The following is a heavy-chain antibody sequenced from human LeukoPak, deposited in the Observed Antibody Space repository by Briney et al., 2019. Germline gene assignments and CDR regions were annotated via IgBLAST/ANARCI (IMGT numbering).Heavy chain of an antibody. CDR1: GFTFSSYS. J-gene: IGHJ5*02. Sequence: GGSLRLSCAASGFTFSSYSMNWVRQAPGKGLEWVSSISSSSSYIYYADSVKGRFTISRDNAKNSLYLQMNSLRAEDTAVYYCARGGYCSSTSCRNNWFDPWGQGTLVTVSS. CDR2: ISSSSSYI. D-gene: IGHD2-2*01. V-gene: IGHV3-21*01. CDR3: ARGGYCSSTSCRNNWFDP.